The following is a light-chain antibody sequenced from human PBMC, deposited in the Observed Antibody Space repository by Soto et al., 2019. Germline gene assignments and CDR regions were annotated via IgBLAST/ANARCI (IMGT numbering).Light chain of an antibody. Sequence: QSVLTQPPSVSGAPGQRVTISCTGSSSNIGAGYGVHWYQQLPGAAPKLLIYGNSNRHSGVPDRFSGSQSGTSASLAITGLQAEDEADYYCQSYDSSLSASVVFGGGTKLTVL. CDR2: GNS. J-gene: IGLJ2*01. CDR3: QSYDSSLSASVV. CDR1: SSNIGAGYG. V-gene: IGLV1-40*01.